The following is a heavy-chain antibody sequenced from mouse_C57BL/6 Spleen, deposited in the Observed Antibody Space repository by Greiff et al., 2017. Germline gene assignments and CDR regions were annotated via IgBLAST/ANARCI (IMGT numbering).Heavy chain of an antibody. CDR2: ISDGGSYT. CDR1: GFTFSSYA. D-gene: IGHD4-1*01. CDR3: ARDKGVGLFDY. Sequence: EVQVVESGGGLVKPGGSLKLSCAASGFTFSSYAMSWVRQTPEKRLEWVATISDGGSYTYYPDNVKGRFTISRDNAKNNLYLQMSHLKSEDTAMYYCARDKGVGLFDYWGQGTTLTVSS. J-gene: IGHJ2*01. V-gene: IGHV5-4*01.